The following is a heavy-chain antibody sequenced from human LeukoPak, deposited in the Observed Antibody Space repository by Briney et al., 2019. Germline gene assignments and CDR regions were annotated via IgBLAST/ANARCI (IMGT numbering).Heavy chain of an antibody. D-gene: IGHD6-13*01. Sequence: PGGSLRLSCAASGFTFSSYSFNWVRQAPGKGLEWVSSISPTSTYIYYADSLKGRFTISRDNAKNSLYLEVNTLRAEDTAVYYCARDRLSSNLDAFDIWGQGTVVTVSS. CDR2: ISPTSTYI. CDR1: GFTFSSYS. CDR3: ARDRLSSNLDAFDI. V-gene: IGHV3-21*01. J-gene: IGHJ3*02.